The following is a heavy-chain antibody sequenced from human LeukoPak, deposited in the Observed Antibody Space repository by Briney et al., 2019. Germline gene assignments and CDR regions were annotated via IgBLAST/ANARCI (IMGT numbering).Heavy chain of an antibody. CDR3: ARVGDTHAFDI. V-gene: IGHV3-66*01. J-gene: IGHJ3*02. Sequence: GGSLRLSCAASGFTVNSNYMIWVRQAPGKGLEWVSVIYSGGSTYYADSVKGRFTISRDNSKNTLYLQMNSLRAEDTAVYYCARVGDTHAFDIWGQGTMVTVSS. CDR2: IYSGGST. CDR1: GFTVNSNY. D-gene: IGHD2-21*01.